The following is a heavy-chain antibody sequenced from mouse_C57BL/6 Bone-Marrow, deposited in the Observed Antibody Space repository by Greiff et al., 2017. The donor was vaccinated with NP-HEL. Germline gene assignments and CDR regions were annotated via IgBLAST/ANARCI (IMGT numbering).Heavy chain of an antibody. CDR2: IDPSDSYT. Sequence: QVHVKQPGAELVMPGASVKLSCKASGYTFTSYWMHWVKQRPGQGLEWIGEIDPSDSYTNYNQKFKGKSTLTVDKSSSTAYMQLSSLTSEDSAVYYCAREDYYAFDVWGTGTTVTVSS. CDR1: GYTFTSYW. V-gene: IGHV1-69*01. J-gene: IGHJ1*03. D-gene: IGHD1-1*01. CDR3: AREDYYAFDV.